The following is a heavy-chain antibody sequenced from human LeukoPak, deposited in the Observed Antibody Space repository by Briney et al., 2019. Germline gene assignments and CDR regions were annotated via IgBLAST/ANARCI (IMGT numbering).Heavy chain of an antibody. CDR3: ARDRGPCGDCPHYYYGMDV. CDR1: GFTFSSYS. Sequence: GGSLRLSCAASGFTFSSYSMNWVRQAPGKGLEWVSSISSSSSYIYYADSVKGRFTISRDNAKNSLYLQMNSLRAEDTAVYYCARDRGPCGDCPHYYYGMDVWGQGTTVTVSS. V-gene: IGHV3-21*01. J-gene: IGHJ6*02. CDR2: ISSSSSYI. D-gene: IGHD2-21*02.